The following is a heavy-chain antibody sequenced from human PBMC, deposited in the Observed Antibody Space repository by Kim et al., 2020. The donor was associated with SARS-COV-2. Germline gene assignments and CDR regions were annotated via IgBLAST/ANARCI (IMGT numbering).Heavy chain of an antibody. Sequence: GGSLRLSCAASGFTFSSYGMHWVRQAPGKGLEWVAVIWYDGSNKYYADSVKGRFTISRDNSKNTLYLQMNSLRAEDTAVYYCARDGVYYDFWSGYYDTYYYYYMDVWGKGTTVTVSS. CDR1: GFTFSSYG. CDR2: IWYDGSNK. D-gene: IGHD3-3*01. J-gene: IGHJ6*03. CDR3: ARDGVYYDFWSGYYDTYYYYYMDV. V-gene: IGHV3-33*01.